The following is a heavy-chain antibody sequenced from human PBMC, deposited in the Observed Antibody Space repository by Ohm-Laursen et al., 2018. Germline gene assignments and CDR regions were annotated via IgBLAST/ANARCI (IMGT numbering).Heavy chain of an antibody. J-gene: IGHJ4*02. D-gene: IGHD1-14*01. V-gene: IGHV3-74*01. CDR1: GFTFSSYW. Sequence: GSLRLSCTASGFTFSSYWMHWVRQVPGKGLVWVSRINTDGSDTDYADSVKGRFTISRDNVKNTLYLQMNSLRAEDTAVYYCVRDPHNRPEPFDYWGQGTLVTVSS. CDR2: INTDGSDT. CDR3: VRDPHNRPEPFDY.